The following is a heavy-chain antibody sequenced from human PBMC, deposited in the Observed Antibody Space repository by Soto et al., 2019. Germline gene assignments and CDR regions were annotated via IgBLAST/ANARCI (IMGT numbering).Heavy chain of an antibody. CDR1: GISFSNYG. D-gene: IGHD3-10*01. J-gene: IGHJ2*01. V-gene: IGHV3-23*01. Sequence: EVHLLESGGGLVQPGGSLRLSCAASGISFSNYGMTWVRQAPGKGLEWVSSVSADGQTTYYAESVRGRFTISRDSSKGTLYLQIDSLRADDTAVYYCAKEASVPSLGEFWYFDLWGRGTHVTVSS. CDR3: AKEASVPSLGEFWYFDL. CDR2: VSADGQTT.